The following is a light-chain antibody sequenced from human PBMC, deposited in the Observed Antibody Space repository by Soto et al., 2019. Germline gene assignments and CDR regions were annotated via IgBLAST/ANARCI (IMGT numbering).Light chain of an antibody. CDR2: AAS. V-gene: IGKV1-5*01. Sequence: DIQMTQSPSTLSASVGDRVTITCRASQSITSWLAWYQQKPGKAPKLLSYAASSLESGVPSRCSGSGSGTEFTLAISSLQPHDFATYYCQQYDSYPWTFGQGTKVEIK. J-gene: IGKJ1*01. CDR3: QQYDSYPWT. CDR1: QSITSW.